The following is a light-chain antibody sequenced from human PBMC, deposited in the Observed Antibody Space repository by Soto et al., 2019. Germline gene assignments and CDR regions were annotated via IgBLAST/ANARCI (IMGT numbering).Light chain of an antibody. CDR2: KAS. CDR1: QSISTW. Sequence: DIQMTQSPSTLSASVGDRVTITCRASQSISTWLAWYQQKPGKAPKLLIYKASSLEGGVPSRFSGSGSGTEFNITVSSLRPYEFATYDCQQYNTYPLTFGGGTTVEIK. CDR3: QQYNTYPLT. J-gene: IGKJ4*01. V-gene: IGKV1-5*03.